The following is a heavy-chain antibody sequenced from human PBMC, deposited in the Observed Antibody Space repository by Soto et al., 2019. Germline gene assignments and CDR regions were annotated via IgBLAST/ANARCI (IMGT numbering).Heavy chain of an antibody. D-gene: IGHD6-19*01. CDR3: ARPAVHSSGFTDY. V-gene: IGHV4-39*01. J-gene: IGHJ4*02. CDR2: IYYSGST. Sequence: SETLSLTCTVSGGSISSRNYYWGWIRQPPGKGLEWIGSIYYSGSTYYNPSLKSRVTISVDTSKNQFSLKLSSVTAADTAVYYCARPAVHSSGFTDYWGQGTLVTVSS. CDR1: GGSISSRNYY.